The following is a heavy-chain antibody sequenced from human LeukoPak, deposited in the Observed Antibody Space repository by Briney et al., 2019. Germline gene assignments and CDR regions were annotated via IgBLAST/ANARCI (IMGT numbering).Heavy chain of an antibody. CDR2: IPYDGSNK. CDR1: GFTFSSYG. D-gene: IGHD3-16*01. V-gene: IGHV3-30*02. CDR3: ARGEVYFDY. Sequence: GGSLRLSCAASGFTFSSYGMHWVRQAPGKGLEWVAFIPYDGSNKYYADSVKGRFTISRDNSKNTLYLQMNSPRAEDTAVYYCARGEVYFDYWGQGTLVTVSS. J-gene: IGHJ4*02.